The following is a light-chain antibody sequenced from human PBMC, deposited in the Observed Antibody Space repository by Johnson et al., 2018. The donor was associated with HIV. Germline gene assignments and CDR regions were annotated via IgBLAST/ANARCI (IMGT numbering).Light chain of an antibody. J-gene: IGLJ1*01. CDR2: DTN. CDR3: GNWDSSLSAGGV. V-gene: IGLV1-51*01. CDR1: SSNIGNNY. Sequence: QSVLTQPPSVSAAPGQKVTISCSGSSSNIGNNYVSWYQQLPGTAPKLLIYDTNRRPSGIPDRFSGSQSGTSATLDITGLQTGDEADYYCGNWDSSLSAGGVFGTGTKVTVL.